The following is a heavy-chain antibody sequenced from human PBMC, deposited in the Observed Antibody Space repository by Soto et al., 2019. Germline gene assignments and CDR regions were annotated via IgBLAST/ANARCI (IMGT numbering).Heavy chain of an antibody. CDR1: GDSVSSVSAA. J-gene: IGHJ4*02. CDR3: ARDSYRGWSEGIDY. Sequence: SQTLSLTRALSGDSVSSVSAAWNWIRQSPSRGFEWLSKTYYRSKWYNDYAVSVKSRITINTDRSQNQFSLQLNSVTPADTAVYYCARDSYRGWSEGIDYWGQGSLVTVSS. CDR2: TYYRSKWYN. V-gene: IGHV6-1*01. D-gene: IGHD6-19*01.